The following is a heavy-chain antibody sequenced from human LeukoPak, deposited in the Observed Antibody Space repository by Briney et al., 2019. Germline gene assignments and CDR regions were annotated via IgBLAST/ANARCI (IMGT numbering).Heavy chain of an antibody. Sequence: PGGSLRLSCAASGFIFSSYEMNWVRQAPGKGLEWVSYISSSASTIYYADSVKGRFTISRDNAKNSLYLQMNSLRAEDTAIYYCARACSSTSCYSDYWGQGTLVTVSS. CDR1: GFIFSSYE. J-gene: IGHJ4*02. CDR3: ARACSSTSCYSDY. CDR2: ISSSASTI. V-gene: IGHV3-48*03. D-gene: IGHD2-2*01.